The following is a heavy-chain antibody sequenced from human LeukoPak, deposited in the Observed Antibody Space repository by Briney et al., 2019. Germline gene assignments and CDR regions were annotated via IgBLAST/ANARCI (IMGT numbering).Heavy chain of an antibody. D-gene: IGHD5-12*01. CDR3: ARHGGESIVAMILHAFDI. V-gene: IGHV4-59*08. Sequence: SETLSLTCTVSGGSISSYSWSWIRQPPGKGLEWIGSIYYSGSTNYNPSLKGRVTMSVDTSKNQFSLKLSSVTAADTAVYYCARHGGESIVAMILHAFDIWGQGTRVTVSS. J-gene: IGHJ3*02. CDR1: GGSISSYS. CDR2: IYYSGST.